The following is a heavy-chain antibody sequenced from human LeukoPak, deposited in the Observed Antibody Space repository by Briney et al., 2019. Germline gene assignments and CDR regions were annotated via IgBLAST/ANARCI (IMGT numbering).Heavy chain of an antibody. CDR1: GFTFSGAW. CDR2: IREDGTEK. V-gene: IGHV3-7*01. J-gene: IGHJ4*02. CDR3: ARHVGISF. Sequence: GGSLRLPCTASGFTFSGAWMTWVRQVPGKGLEWVANIREDGTEKNYVDSVKGRFTISRDNAKNSLFLQMSNLRDDDTAIYYCARHVGISFWGQGTLVTVSS. D-gene: IGHD7-27*01.